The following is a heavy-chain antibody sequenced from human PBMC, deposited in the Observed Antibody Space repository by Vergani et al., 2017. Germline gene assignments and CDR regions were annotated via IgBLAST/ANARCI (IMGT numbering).Heavy chain of an antibody. D-gene: IGHD5-18*01. J-gene: IGHJ4*02. CDR3: ARAGRGYSYGVDY. CDR1: GGSISSSSYY. V-gene: IGHV4-39*07. Sequence: QLQLQESGPGLVKPSETLSLTCTVSGGSISSSSYYWGWIRQPPGKGLEWIGSIYTSGSTNYNPSLKSRVTISVDTSKNQFSLKLSSVTAADTAVYYCARAGRGYSYGVDYWGQGTLVTVSS. CDR2: IYTSGST.